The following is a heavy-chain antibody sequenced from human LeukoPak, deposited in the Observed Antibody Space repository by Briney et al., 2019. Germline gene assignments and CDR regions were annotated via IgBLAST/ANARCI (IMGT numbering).Heavy chain of an antibody. Sequence: GGSLRLSCAASGFTFTSYALSWVRQAPGKRLEWVSYISSSSDSIYYADSVKGRFIISRDNAENSLYLQMNSLRDEDTAVYYCARAMRSGYDYWGQGTLVTVSS. CDR1: GFTFTSYA. V-gene: IGHV3-48*02. CDR3: ARAMRSGYDY. D-gene: IGHD5-12*01. CDR2: ISSSSDSI. J-gene: IGHJ4*02.